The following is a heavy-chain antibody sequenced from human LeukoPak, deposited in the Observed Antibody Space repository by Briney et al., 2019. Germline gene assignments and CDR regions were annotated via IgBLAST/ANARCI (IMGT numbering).Heavy chain of an antibody. D-gene: IGHD3-22*01. J-gene: IGHJ4*02. V-gene: IGHV4-38-2*02. CDR3: AGEIRSGYAPY. Sequence: SETLSLTCTVSGYSISSGYYWGWIRQPPGKGLEWIGSIYHSGSTNYNPSLKSRVTISVDTSKNQFSLKLSSVTAADTAVYYCAGEIRSGYAPYWGQGTLVTVSS. CDR2: IYHSGST. CDR1: GYSISSGYY.